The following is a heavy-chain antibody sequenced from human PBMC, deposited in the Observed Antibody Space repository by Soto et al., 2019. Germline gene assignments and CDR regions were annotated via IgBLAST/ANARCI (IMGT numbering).Heavy chain of an antibody. CDR3: ARGIWERSSGWYYFDP. CDR1: GYTFTNYA. CDR2: INAGNGHT. V-gene: IGHV1-3*01. D-gene: IGHD6-19*01. J-gene: IGHJ4*02. Sequence: ASVKVSCKASGYTFTNYAVNWVRQAPGQGLEWMGWINAGNGHTKYSQKFQGRVTLTRDASATTTYMELSSLTSEDTALYFCARGIWERSSGWYYFDPWGQGSRVTVSS.